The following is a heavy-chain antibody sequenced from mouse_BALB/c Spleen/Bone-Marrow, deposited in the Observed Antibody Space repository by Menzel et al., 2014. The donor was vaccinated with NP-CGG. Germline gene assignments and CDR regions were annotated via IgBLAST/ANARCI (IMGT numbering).Heavy chain of an antibody. V-gene: IGHV14-3*02. CDR1: GFNIKDIY. D-gene: IGHD2-4*01. CDR2: IDPANGNT. J-gene: IGHJ1*01. CDR3: ARYDYGWVFFF. Sequence: EVQLKQSGAELVKPGASVKLSCTASGFNIKDIYMHWVKQRPEQGLEWIGRIDPANGNTYYDPKFQGKATITADTSSNTATLQLSSLTSEDAGVYYCARYDYGWVFFFLGAGTTATVST.